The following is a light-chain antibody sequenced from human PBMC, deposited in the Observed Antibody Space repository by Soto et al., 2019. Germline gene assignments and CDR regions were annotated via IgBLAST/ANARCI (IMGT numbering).Light chain of an antibody. CDR1: QRVSSN. J-gene: IGKJ1*01. CDR2: GAS. CDR3: QQYWHWPRT. V-gene: IGKV3-15*01. Sequence: DIVLTQSPGTLSLSPGEGATLSCRASQRVSSNYLAWYQHKPGQAPRLLIYGASTRATGIPARFSGSGSGTDFSLTITSLQSEDSAVYYCQQYWHWPRTFGQGTKVEIK.